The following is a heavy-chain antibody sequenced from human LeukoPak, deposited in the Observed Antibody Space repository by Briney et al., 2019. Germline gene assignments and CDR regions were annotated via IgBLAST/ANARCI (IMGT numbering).Heavy chain of an antibody. V-gene: IGHV3-30*18. Sequence: PGRSLRLSCAASAFTFRGYGMHWVRQAPGRGLEWVTLISYDGSNTDYADSVKGRFTISRDNSKNTLHLQMNSLRAEDTAVYYCAKEEVGYCSGGSCGPSFDYWGQGTLVTVSS. CDR2: ISYDGSNT. D-gene: IGHD2-15*01. CDR3: AKEEVGYCSGGSCGPSFDY. CDR1: AFTFRGYG. J-gene: IGHJ4*02.